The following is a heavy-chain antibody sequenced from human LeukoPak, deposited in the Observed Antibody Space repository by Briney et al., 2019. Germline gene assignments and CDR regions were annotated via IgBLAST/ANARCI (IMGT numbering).Heavy chain of an antibody. V-gene: IGHV3-23*01. CDR3: AKGPASSIAAAADLDY. J-gene: IGHJ4*02. D-gene: IGHD6-13*01. CDR2: ISGSGDST. CDR1: GFTFSSYA. Sequence: PGGSLRLSCAAAGFTFSSYAMGCVRPAPGKGLEWGSGISGSGDSTYYADSMEGRFTISRDNSKNTLYLQMNSLRAEDTAVYYCAKGPASSIAAAADLDYWGQGTLVTVSS.